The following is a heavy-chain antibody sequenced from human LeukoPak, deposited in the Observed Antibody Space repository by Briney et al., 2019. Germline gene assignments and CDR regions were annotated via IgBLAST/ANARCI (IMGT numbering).Heavy chain of an antibody. CDR1: GFAFSIYE. CDR3: ARDPGYSSTGVDAFDI. Sequence: GGSLRLSCTASGFAFSIYEMDWVRQAPGKGLEWVSYISSSGSYIQYAESVKGRLTISRDNAEKSLFLQMNSLRDEDTAGYYCARDPGYSSTGVDAFDIWGRGTMVTVSS. CDR2: ISSSGSYI. J-gene: IGHJ3*02. V-gene: IGHV3-48*03. D-gene: IGHD6-13*01.